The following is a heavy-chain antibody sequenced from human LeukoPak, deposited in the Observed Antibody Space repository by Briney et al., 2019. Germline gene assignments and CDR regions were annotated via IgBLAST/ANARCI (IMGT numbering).Heavy chain of an antibody. J-gene: IGHJ4*02. D-gene: IGHD2-8*02. Sequence: ASVKVSCKVSGYTLTKLSIHWVRQAPGKGLEWKGGFDPEDGETIYGQKSQGRVTMTEDTSTDTAYMELSSLRSEDTAVYYCARGRQGRLLRVLVYWGQGTLVTVSS. CDR2: FDPEDGET. CDR1: GYTLTKLS. CDR3: ARGRQGRLLRVLVY. V-gene: IGHV1-24*01.